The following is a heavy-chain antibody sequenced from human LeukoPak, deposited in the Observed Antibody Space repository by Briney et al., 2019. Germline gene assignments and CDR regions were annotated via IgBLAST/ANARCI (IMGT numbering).Heavy chain of an antibody. V-gene: IGHV4-34*01. D-gene: IGHD1-1*01. J-gene: IGHJ1*01. CDR3: ARGLWTNSYPRAEYFQH. Sequence: SETLSLTCAVYGGSFSGYYWSWIRQPPGKGLEWIGEINHSGSTNYNPSLKSRVTISVDTSKNQFSLKLSSVTAADTAVYYCARGLWTNSYPRAEYFQHWGLGTLVTVSS. CDR2: INHSGST. CDR1: GGSFSGYY.